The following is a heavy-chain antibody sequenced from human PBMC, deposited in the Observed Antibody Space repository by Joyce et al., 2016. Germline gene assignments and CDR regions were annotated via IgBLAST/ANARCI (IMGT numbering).Heavy chain of an antibody. J-gene: IGHJ4*02. V-gene: IGHV3-21*02. CDR3: AREPDYYDTSGHFDY. CDR1: GFTFSTYS. Sequence: EEQLVESGGGLVKPGGSLRLSCAASGFTFSTYSMNWVRQAPGKGLDWGSSISTSSTYIYYADSVKGRFTISRDDAKDSLFLQMNSLRAEDTAVYYCAREPDYYDTSGHFDYWGQGTLVTVSS. D-gene: IGHD3-22*01. CDR2: ISTSSTYI.